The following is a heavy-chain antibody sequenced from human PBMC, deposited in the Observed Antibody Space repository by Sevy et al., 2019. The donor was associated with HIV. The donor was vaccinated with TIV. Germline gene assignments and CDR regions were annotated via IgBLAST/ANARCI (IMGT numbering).Heavy chain of an antibody. D-gene: IGHD7-27*01. CDR2: ITRKIDGETT. CDR3: GTGDAYDV. CDR1: GFTFSNSF. V-gene: IGHV3-15*06. J-gene: IGHJ3*01. Sequence: GESLKISCAASGFTFSNSFMSWARQAPGRGLEWVGRITRKIDGETTLYAAPVKGRFTISRDDSRNTMYLQMDSLKIEDTAMYYCGTGDAYDVSGQGTTVTVSS.